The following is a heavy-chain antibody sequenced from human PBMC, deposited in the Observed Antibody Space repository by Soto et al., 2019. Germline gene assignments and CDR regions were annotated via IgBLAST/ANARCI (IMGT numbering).Heavy chain of an antibody. J-gene: IGHJ4*02. D-gene: IGHD6-13*01. CDR3: AKVRESAAAGHFDY. CDR2: ISGSCGTT. Sequence: GGSLRLSCAASGFTFSTYGMSWVRQAPGKGLEWVSVISGSCGTTYYADSVKGRLTISRENSKNTLYVQMNSLRAEDTAIYYCAKVRESAAAGHFDYWGQGTLVTVSS. CDR1: GFTFSTYG. V-gene: IGHV3-23*01.